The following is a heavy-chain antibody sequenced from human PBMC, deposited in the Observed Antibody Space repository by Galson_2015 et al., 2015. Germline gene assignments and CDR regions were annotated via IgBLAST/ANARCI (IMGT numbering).Heavy chain of an antibody. CDR2: IYPGDSDT. Sequence: QSGAEVKKPGESLKISCKGSGYRFTGYWIGWVRQMPGKGLEWMGIIYPGDSDTRYSPSFQGQVTISADESISTAYLQWSSLKASDTAMYYCAVMTTVTIGGGWFDPWGQGILVTVSS. D-gene: IGHD4-11*01. J-gene: IGHJ5*02. CDR1: GYRFTGYW. CDR3: AVMTTVTIGGGWFDP. V-gene: IGHV5-51*01.